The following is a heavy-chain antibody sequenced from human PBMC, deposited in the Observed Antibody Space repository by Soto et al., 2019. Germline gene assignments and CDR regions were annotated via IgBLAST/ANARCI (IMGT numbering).Heavy chain of an antibody. Sequence: SETVSLTCTVSGGSISNYYWYWIRQPPGKGLGWIGYIYYSGGTNYNPSLKSRVTISVDTSKNQSSLKLSSVTAADTAVYYCARSGLNWSDYGYFDYWGQRTLGTGSS. CDR2: IYYSGGT. J-gene: IGHJ4*02. D-gene: IGHD1-1*01. V-gene: IGHV4-59*01. CDR3: ARSGLNWSDYGYFDY. CDR1: GGSISNYY.